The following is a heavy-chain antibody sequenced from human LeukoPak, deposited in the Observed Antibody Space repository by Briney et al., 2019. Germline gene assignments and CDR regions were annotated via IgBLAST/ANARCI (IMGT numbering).Heavy chain of an antibody. Sequence: PSETLSLTCTVSGYSISSGYYWGWIRQPPGKGLEWIGSIYHSGSTYYNPSLKSRVTISVDTSKNQFSLKLSSVTAADTAVYYCARVWDTAMSFDPWGQGTLATVSS. CDR2: IYHSGST. J-gene: IGHJ5*02. D-gene: IGHD5-18*01. CDR3: ARVWDTAMSFDP. V-gene: IGHV4-38-2*02. CDR1: GYSISSGYY.